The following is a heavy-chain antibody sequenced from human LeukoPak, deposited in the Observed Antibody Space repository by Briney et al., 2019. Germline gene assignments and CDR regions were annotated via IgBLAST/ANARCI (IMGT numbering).Heavy chain of an antibody. D-gene: IGHD3-10*01. Sequence: SEPLSLTCTVSGGSISSYYWSWIRQPPGEGLEWIGYIYYSGSTNYNPSLKSRVTISVDTSKNQFSLKLSSVTAADTAVYYCARSRLGVRGIKFDYWGQGTLVTVSS. CDR2: IYYSGST. CDR1: GGSISSYY. J-gene: IGHJ4*02. CDR3: ARSRLGVRGIKFDY. V-gene: IGHV4-59*12.